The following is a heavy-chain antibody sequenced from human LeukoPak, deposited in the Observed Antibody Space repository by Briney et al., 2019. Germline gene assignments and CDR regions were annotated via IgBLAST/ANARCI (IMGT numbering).Heavy chain of an antibody. J-gene: IGHJ4*02. CDR3: ARVGIAAAGTLDY. V-gene: IGHV4-34*01. CDR1: GGPFSGYY. Sequence: PSETLSLTCAVYGGPFSGYYWSWIRQPPGKGLEWIGEINHSGSTNYNPSLKSRVTILVDTSKNQFSLKLSSVTAADTAVYYCARVGIAAAGTLDYWGQGTLVTVSS. D-gene: IGHD6-13*01. CDR2: INHSGST.